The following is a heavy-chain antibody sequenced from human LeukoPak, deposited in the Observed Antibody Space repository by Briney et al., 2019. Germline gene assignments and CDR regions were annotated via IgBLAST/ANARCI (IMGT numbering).Heavy chain of an antibody. Sequence: GGSLRLSCVASGFAVGSNYMTWVRRAPGKGLEWVSTISSGGGNTYYADSVKGRFTISRDNSRNLLYLQMDSLRAEDTALYYCAKGLFDSSGYYYAEYFQHWGQGTLVTVSS. CDR1: GFAVGSNY. J-gene: IGHJ1*01. CDR2: ISSGGGNT. V-gene: IGHV3-23*01. D-gene: IGHD3-22*01. CDR3: AKGLFDSSGYYYAEYFQH.